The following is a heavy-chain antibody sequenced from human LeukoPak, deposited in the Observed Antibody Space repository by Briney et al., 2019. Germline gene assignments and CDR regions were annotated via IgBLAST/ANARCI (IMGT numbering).Heavy chain of an antibody. CDR3: AKGSGWYV. CDR2: ISGSGGST. J-gene: IGHJ4*02. V-gene: IGHV3-23*01. Sequence: GGSLRLSCAASGFTFSSSSMSWLRQAPGKGLEGVSVISGSGGSTDYADSVKGRFTITRDNYKNTLYLQMDSLRAEDTAVYYCAKGSGWYVWGQGTLVTVSS. CDR1: GFTFSSSS. D-gene: IGHD6-19*01.